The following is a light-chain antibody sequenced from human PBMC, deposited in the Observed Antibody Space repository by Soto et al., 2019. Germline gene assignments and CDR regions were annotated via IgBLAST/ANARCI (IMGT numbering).Light chain of an antibody. Sequence: IRVKLSAVAVSVSQGERATLSCRASQSVSSNLAWYQQKPGQAPRLLIHGASTRATGIPARFSGSGSGTEFALTISSLQSVDFALYYCQQYKTLPRTFAQGTKVDIK. J-gene: IGKJ1*01. CDR3: QQYKTLPRT. CDR2: GAS. V-gene: IGKV3-15*01. CDR1: QSVSSN.